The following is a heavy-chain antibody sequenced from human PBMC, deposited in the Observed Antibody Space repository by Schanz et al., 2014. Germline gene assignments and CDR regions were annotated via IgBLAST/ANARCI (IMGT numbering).Heavy chain of an antibody. CDR1: GFRFDDYA. D-gene: IGHD2-2*01. CDR2: MSWNAGSL. Sequence: EVQLLESGGGLVQPGRSLRLSCVASGFRFDDYAMHWVRQAPGKGLEWVSGMSWNAGSLGYGDSVKGRFTISRDNAKNSLFLQMNSLSAEDTAVYYCAKVAPAATYLDSWGLGTLVTVSS. CDR3: AKVAPAATYLDS. J-gene: IGHJ4*02. V-gene: IGHV3-9*01.